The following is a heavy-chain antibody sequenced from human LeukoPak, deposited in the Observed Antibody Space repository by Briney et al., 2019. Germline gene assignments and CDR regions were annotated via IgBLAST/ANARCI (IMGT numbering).Heavy chain of an antibody. J-gene: IGHJ4*02. CDR2: ISYDGSNK. Sequence: GRSLSLSCAASGFTFSSYGMHWVRQAPGKGLGWVAGISYDGSNKYYADSVKGRFTLSRDNSKNTLYLQMNSPRAEDTAVYDCAKVLLGYYASSGHARPSQWGQGTLVTVSS. CDR3: AKVLLGYYASSGHARPSQ. D-gene: IGHD3-22*01. CDR1: GFTFSSYG. V-gene: IGHV3-30*18.